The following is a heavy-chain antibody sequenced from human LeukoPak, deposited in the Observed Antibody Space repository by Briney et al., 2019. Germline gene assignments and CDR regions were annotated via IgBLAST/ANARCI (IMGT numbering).Heavy chain of an antibody. Sequence: GGSLRLSCAASGFTVSSNYMSWVRQAPGKGLEWVSVIYSGGSTYYADSVKGRFTISRDNSKNTLYLQMNSLRAEDTAVYYCARGPDSDSSGYSIGYFDCWGQGTLVTVSS. D-gene: IGHD3-22*01. J-gene: IGHJ4*02. CDR1: GFTVSSNY. CDR3: ARGPDSDSSGYSIGYFDC. CDR2: IYSGGST. V-gene: IGHV3-53*01.